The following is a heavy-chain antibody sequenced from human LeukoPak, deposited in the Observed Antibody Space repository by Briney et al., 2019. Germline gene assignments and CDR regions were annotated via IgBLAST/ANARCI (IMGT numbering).Heavy chain of an antibody. Sequence: SETLSLTCTVSGGSISSSSYYWGWIRQPPGKGLEWIGSIYYSGSTYYNPSLKSRVTISVDTSKNQFSLKLSSVTAADTAVYYCAREKPKYYDFWSGYPHPLDYWGQGTLVTVSS. J-gene: IGHJ4*02. CDR2: IYYSGST. CDR1: GGSISSSSYY. CDR3: AREKPKYYDFWSGYPHPLDY. D-gene: IGHD3-3*01. V-gene: IGHV4-39*02.